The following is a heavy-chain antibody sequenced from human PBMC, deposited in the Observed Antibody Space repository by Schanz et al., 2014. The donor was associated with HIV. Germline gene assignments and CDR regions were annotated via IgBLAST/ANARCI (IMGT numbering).Heavy chain of an antibody. CDR1: GFTFSDYG. D-gene: IGHD3-22*01. CDR2: ILYDGSNK. Sequence: VQLLESGGGLVLPGGSLRLSCAASGFTFSDYGMHWVRQAPGKGLEWVAVILYDGSNKYYADSVKGRFTISRDNSKNTLYLQMNSLRAEDTAVYYCAKGVLRDYYDSSGYPCWGQGTLVTVSS. V-gene: IGHV3-33*06. CDR3: AKGVLRDYYDSSGYPC. J-gene: IGHJ4*02.